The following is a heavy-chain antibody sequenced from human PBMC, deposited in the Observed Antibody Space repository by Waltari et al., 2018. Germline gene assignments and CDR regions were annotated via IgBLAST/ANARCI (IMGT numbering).Heavy chain of an antibody. J-gene: IGHJ4*02. CDR2: ISSSSSTI. D-gene: IGHD6-19*01. CDR3: ARDRAVAGFDY. Sequence: EVQLVQSGAEVKKPGESLKISCKGSGFTFSSYSMKWVRQAPGKGLEWVSYISSSSSTIYYADSVKGRFTISRDNAKNSLYLQMNSLRAEDTAVYYCARDRAVAGFDYWGQGTLVTVSS. V-gene: IGHV3-48*01. CDR1: GFTFSSYS.